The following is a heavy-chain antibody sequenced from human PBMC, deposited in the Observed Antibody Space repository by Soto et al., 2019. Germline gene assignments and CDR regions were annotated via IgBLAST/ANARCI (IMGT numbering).Heavy chain of an antibody. D-gene: IGHD3-10*01. V-gene: IGHV4-34*01. Sequence: SETLSLTCAVYGGSFSGYYWSWIRQPPGKGLEWIGEINRSGSTNYNPSLKSRVTISVDTSKNQFSLKLSSVTAADTAVYYCARGKGYYYGSGSGVYGMDVWGQGTTVTVSS. CDR1: GGSFSGYY. CDR2: INRSGST. J-gene: IGHJ6*02. CDR3: ARGKGYYYGSGSGVYGMDV.